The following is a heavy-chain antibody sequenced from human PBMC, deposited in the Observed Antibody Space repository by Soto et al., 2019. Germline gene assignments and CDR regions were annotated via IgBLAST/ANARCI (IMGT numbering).Heavy chain of an antibody. CDR3: ARAHYDILTGYPWWFDY. D-gene: IGHD3-9*01. V-gene: IGHV4-31*03. Sequence: SETLSLTCTVSGGSISSGGYYWSWIRQHPGKGLEWIGYIYYSGSTYYNPSLKSRVTISVDTSKNQFSLKLSSVTAADTAVYYCARAHYDILTGYPWWFDYWGQGTLVTVSS. J-gene: IGHJ4*02. CDR1: GGSISSGGYY. CDR2: IYYSGST.